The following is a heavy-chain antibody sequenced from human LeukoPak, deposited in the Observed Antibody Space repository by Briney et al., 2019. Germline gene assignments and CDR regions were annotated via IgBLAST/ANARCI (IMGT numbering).Heavy chain of an antibody. CDR3: VKYSGYDSNY. CDR1: GFTFSSSG. Sequence: GGSLRLSCAASGFTFSSSGMNWVRQAPGKGLEWVAFIRYDGSNKYYADSVKGRFTISRDNSKNTVSLQMNSLRAEDTAVYYCVKYSGYDSNYWGQGTLVTVSS. CDR2: IRYDGSNK. D-gene: IGHD5-12*01. J-gene: IGHJ4*02. V-gene: IGHV3-30*02.